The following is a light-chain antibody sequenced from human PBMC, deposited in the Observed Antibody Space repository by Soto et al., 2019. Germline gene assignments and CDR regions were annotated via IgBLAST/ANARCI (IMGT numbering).Light chain of an antibody. J-gene: IGKJ1*01. CDR1: HSLSSKS. Sequence: EIVLTQSPGTLSLSPGERATLSCRASHSLSSKSLVWYQKKSGQATRVLIYDASSRATGIPDRFSGSASGTDFTLTISRLEPEDFAVYFCQQYDTSPTFGQGTKVEIK. CDR2: DAS. V-gene: IGKV3-20*01. CDR3: QQYDTSPT.